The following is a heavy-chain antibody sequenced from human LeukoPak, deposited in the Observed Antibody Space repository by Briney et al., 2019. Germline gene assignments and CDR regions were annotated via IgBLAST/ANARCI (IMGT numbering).Heavy chain of an antibody. J-gene: IGHJ4*02. CDR1: GSTAPRYP. D-gene: IGHD6-13*01. CDR3: ASAATPTFIPAAGPPLAY. V-gene: IGHV1-69*11. CDR2: IYPIVGTA. Sequence: SLAASGKPDGSTAPRYPIPQLSPAPGQGAAWMGRIYPIVGTANYAQKFQGRVTITADESTSTAYMELSSLTSEDTAVYYCASAATPTFIPAAGPPLAYWGQGTLVTVSS.